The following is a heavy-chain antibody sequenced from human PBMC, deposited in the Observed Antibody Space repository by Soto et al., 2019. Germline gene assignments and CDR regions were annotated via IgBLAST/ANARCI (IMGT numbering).Heavy chain of an antibody. Sequence: EVQLLESGGGLVQPGGSLRLSCAASGLTFSNYAMTWVHQAPGKGLEWVSAISGSGGTTYYADSVKGRFTISRDNSKNTLYLQMNSLRAEDTAIYYCAKDREGTIADYFDHWGQGTLVTVSS. J-gene: IGHJ4*02. D-gene: IGHD2-21*01. CDR3: AKDREGTIADYFDH. V-gene: IGHV3-23*01. CDR1: GLTFSNYA. CDR2: ISGSGGTT.